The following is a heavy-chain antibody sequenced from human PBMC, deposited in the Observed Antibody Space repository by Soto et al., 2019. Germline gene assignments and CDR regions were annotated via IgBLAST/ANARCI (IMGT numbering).Heavy chain of an antibody. D-gene: IGHD6-19*01. J-gene: IGHJ4*02. CDR1: GFTFGGSA. CDR2: IRSKTNSYAT. CDR3: TRQTDAVQWLVVPTEYNVDY. Sequence: EGQLVESGGGLVQPGGSLKLSCAASGFTFGGSAMHWVRQASGKGLEWVGHIRSKTNSYATAYAESVKGRFTISRDDSRNTAYLQMNSLKTEDTAVYFCTRQTDAVQWLVVPTEYNVDYWGQGTLVTVSS. V-gene: IGHV3-73*02.